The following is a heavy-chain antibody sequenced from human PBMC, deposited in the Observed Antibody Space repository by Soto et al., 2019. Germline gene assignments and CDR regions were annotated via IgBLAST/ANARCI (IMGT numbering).Heavy chain of an antibody. D-gene: IGHD2-2*01. J-gene: IGHJ5*02. V-gene: IGHV4-34*01. CDR2: INHRGST. CDR3: ARDVFCTSTTCRVGTGFDP. Sequence: QVQLQQWGAGLLKPSETLSLTCVVYVGSFSGYYWSWIRKSPGKGLEWIGGINHRGSTTYNPSLERRVTISFDKSKNQSSLKLTSVTAADTALYYCARDVFCTSTTCRVGTGFDPWAQGTLGTVSS. CDR1: VGSFSGYY.